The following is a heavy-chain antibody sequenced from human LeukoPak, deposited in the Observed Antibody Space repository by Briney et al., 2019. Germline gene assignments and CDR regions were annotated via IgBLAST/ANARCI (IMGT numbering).Heavy chain of an antibody. Sequence: PSETLSLTCTVSGGSISTYYWSWIRQPPGKGLEWIGYIYGSGSTNYNPSLKSRVTISTDTSKNQLSLRLSSVTAADTAVYYCARAGGIAVTGTLEYWGQGTLVTVSS. J-gene: IGHJ4*02. CDR2: IYGSGST. V-gene: IGHV4-59*01. CDR1: GGSISTYY. D-gene: IGHD6-13*01. CDR3: ARAGGIAVTGTLEY.